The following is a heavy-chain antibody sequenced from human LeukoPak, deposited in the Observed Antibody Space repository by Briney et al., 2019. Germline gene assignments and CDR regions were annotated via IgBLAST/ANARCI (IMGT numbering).Heavy chain of an antibody. CDR1: GGSISSGSYY. Sequence: PSQTLSLTCTVSGGSISSGSYYWSWIRQPAGKGLEWIGRIYTSGSTNYNPSFKSRVTISVDTSKNQFSLKLSSVTAADTAVYYCARGAHYYDSSGYYPSFDYWGQGTLVTVSS. V-gene: IGHV4-61*02. CDR2: IYTSGST. D-gene: IGHD3-22*01. CDR3: ARGAHYYDSSGYYPSFDY. J-gene: IGHJ4*02.